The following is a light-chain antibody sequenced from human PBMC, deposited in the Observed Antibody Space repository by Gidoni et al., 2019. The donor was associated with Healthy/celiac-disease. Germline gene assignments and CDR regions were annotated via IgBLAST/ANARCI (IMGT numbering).Light chain of an antibody. CDR2: GAS. J-gene: IGKJ4*01. CDR3: QQYNNWLT. Sequence: EIVMPQSPATLSVSPGERATLPCRASQSVSSNLAWYQQKPGQAPRLLIYGASTRATGIPARFSGSGSGTEFTLTISSLQSEDFAVYYCQQYNNWLTFGGGTKVEIK. V-gene: IGKV3-15*01. CDR1: QSVSSN.